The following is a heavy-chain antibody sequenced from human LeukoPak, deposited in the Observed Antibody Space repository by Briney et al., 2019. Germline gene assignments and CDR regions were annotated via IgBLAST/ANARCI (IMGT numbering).Heavy chain of an antibody. Sequence: SETLSLTCTVSGGSISSGDYYWSWIRQPPGKGLEWIGYIYYSGSTYYNPSLKSRVTISVDTSKNQFSLKLSSVTAADTAVYYCAKDLQWLRLALIDYWGQGTLVTVSS. J-gene: IGHJ4*02. V-gene: IGHV4-30-4*08. CDR2: IYYSGST. CDR3: AKDLQWLRLALIDY. D-gene: IGHD5-12*01. CDR1: GGSISSGDYY.